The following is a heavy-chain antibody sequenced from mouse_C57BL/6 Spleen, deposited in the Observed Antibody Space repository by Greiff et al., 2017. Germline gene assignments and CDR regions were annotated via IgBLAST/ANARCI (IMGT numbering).Heavy chain of an antibody. V-gene: IGHV1-69*01. Sequence: VQLHQPGAELVMPGASVKLSCKASGYTFTSYWMHWVKQRPGQGLEWIGEIDPSDSYTNYTQKFKGKSTLTVDKSSSTAYMQLSSLTSEDSAVYYCARAITTVVAPYAMDYWGQGTSVTVSS. CDR2: IDPSDSYT. D-gene: IGHD1-1*01. J-gene: IGHJ4*01. CDR1: GYTFTSYW. CDR3: ARAITTVVAPYAMDY.